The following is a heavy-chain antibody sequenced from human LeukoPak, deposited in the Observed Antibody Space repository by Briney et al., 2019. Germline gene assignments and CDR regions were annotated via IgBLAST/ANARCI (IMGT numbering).Heavy chain of an antibody. J-gene: IGHJ5*02. CDR1: GGSFSGYY. CDR2: INHSGST. D-gene: IGHD2-2*01. Sequence: SETLSLTCAVYGGSFSGYYWSWIRQPPGKGLEGIGEINHSGSTNYNPSLTSRGTISVDTSKNQFSLKLSSVTAADTAVYYCARRRVVPAAFDPWGQGTLVTVSS. CDR3: ARRRVVPAAFDP. V-gene: IGHV4-34*01.